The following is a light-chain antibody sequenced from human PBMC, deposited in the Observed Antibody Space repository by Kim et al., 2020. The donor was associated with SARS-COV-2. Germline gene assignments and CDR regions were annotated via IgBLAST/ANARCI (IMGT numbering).Light chain of an antibody. J-gene: IGKJ2*01. Sequence: SASVEDTVTITCRASQSIVNWLAWYQQEPGQAPKLLIYAASSLESGVPSRFSGSGSGTEFTLTISSLQPDDFATYYCQQYNSDPYIFGQGTKLEI. V-gene: IGKV1-5*03. CDR1: QSIVNW. CDR2: AAS. CDR3: QQYNSDPYI.